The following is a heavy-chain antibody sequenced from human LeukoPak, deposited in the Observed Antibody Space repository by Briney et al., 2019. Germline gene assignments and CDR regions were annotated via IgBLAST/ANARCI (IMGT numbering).Heavy chain of an antibody. CDR1: GGTFSSYA. V-gene: IGHV1-69*04. J-gene: IGHJ6*02. CDR3: ARKGGLVPSLSYYYYGMDV. D-gene: IGHD2-2*01. Sequence: SVKVSCKASGGTFSSYAISWVRQAPGQRLEWMGRIIPILGIANYAQKFQGRVTITADKSTSTAYMEPSSLRSEDTAVYYCARKGGLVPSLSYYYYGMDVWGQGTTVTVSS. CDR2: IIPILGIA.